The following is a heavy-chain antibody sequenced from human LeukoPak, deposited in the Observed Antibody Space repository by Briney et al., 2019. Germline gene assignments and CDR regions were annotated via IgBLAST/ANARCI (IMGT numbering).Heavy chain of an antibody. Sequence: GGSLRLSCAASGFTFSSYEMNWVRQAPGKGLEWVSYISSSGSTIYYADSVKGRFTISRDNAKNSLYLQMNSLRAEDTAVYYCARVGYSYGYYYYYGMDVWGKGTTVTVSS. D-gene: IGHD5-18*01. CDR3: ARVGYSYGYYYYYGMDV. V-gene: IGHV3-48*03. CDR2: ISSSGSTI. J-gene: IGHJ6*04. CDR1: GFTFSSYE.